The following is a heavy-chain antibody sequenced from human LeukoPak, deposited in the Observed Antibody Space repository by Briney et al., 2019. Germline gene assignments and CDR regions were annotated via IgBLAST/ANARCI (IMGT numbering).Heavy chain of an antibody. V-gene: IGHV4-34*01. Sequence: SETLSLTCAVYGGSFSGYYWSWIRQPPGKGLEWIGEINHSGSTNYNPSLKSRVTMSVDTSKNQFSLKLSSVTAADTAVYYCARHLDYYGSGSYEYWGQGTLVTVSS. CDR1: GGSFSGYY. CDR2: INHSGST. D-gene: IGHD3-10*01. J-gene: IGHJ4*02. CDR3: ARHLDYYGSGSYEY.